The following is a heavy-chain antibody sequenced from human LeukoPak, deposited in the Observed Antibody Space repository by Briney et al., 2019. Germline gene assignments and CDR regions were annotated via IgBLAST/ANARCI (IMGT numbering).Heavy chain of an antibody. J-gene: IGHJ3*02. D-gene: IGHD2-2*02. V-gene: IGHV1-69-2*01. CDR1: GYTFTDYY. Sequence: GATVKISCKASGYTFTDYYMHWVQQAPGKGLEWMGRVDPEDNETIYAEKFQGRVTITADTSTDTAYMEVSSLRSEDTAMYYCARYCGSISCHIDAFDIWGLGTVVTVSS. CDR3: ARYCGSISCHIDAFDI. CDR2: VDPEDNET.